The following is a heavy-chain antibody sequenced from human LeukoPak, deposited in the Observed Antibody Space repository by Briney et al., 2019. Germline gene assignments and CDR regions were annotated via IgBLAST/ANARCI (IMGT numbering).Heavy chain of an antibody. Sequence: PGRSLRLSCAASGFTFSSYGMHWVRQAPGKGLEWVAVISYDGSNKYYADSVKGRFTISRDNSKNTLYLQMNILRAEDTAVYYCAKDPRPPVGYWGQGTLVTVSS. CDR1: GFTFSSYG. J-gene: IGHJ4*02. CDR3: AKDPRPPVGY. V-gene: IGHV3-30*18. CDR2: ISYDGSNK.